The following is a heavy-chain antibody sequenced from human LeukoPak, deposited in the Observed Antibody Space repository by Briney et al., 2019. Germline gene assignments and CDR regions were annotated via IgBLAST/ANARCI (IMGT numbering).Heavy chain of an antibody. CDR2: ISYDGSNK. Sequence: PTGRSLRLSCAASGFTFSSYAMHWVRQAPGKGLEWVAVISYDGSNKYYADSVKGRFTISRDNSKNTLYLQMNSLRAEDTAVYYCAREAFGGKLPAAISPPDYWGQGTLVTVSS. J-gene: IGHJ4*02. V-gene: IGHV3-30-3*01. D-gene: IGHD2-2*02. CDR3: AREAFGGKLPAAISPPDY. CDR1: GFTFSSYA.